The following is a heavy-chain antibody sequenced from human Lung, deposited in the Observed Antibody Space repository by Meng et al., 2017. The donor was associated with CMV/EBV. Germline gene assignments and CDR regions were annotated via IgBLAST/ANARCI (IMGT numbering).Heavy chain of an antibody. V-gene: IGHV3-53*01. CDR3: ARVAYDFWSGFTYYFDY. CDR2: IYSGGST. CDR1: GFTVSSNY. Sequence: GESLKISCAASGFTVSSNYMSWVRQAPGKGLEWVSVIYSGGSTYYADSVKGRFTISRDNSKNTLYLQMNSLRAEDTAVYYCARVAYDFWSGFTYYFDYWGQGTLVTGSS. D-gene: IGHD3-3*01. J-gene: IGHJ4*02.